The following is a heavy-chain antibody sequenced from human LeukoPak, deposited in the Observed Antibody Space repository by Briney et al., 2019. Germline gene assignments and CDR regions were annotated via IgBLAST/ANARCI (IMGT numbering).Heavy chain of an antibody. CDR1: GYTFTSYY. J-gene: IGHJ4*02. CDR2: INPSGGST. Sequence: GASVKVSCKASGYTFTSYYMHWVRQAPGQGLEWMGIINPSGGSTSYAQKFQGRVTMTRDTSTSTVYMELSSLRSEDTAVYYCARAGGITFGGVIVLLGYWGQGTLVTVSS. D-gene: IGHD3-16*02. V-gene: IGHV1-46*01. CDR3: ARAGGITFGGVIVLLGY.